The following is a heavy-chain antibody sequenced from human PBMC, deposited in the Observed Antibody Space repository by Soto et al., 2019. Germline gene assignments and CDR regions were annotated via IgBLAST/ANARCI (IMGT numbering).Heavy chain of an antibody. J-gene: IGHJ4*02. D-gene: IGHD2-8*02. CDR1: GYTFTGYY. CDR3: ARDTLGTRGKRWLQQSVIDY. CDR2: INPNSGGT. V-gene: IGHV1-2*02. Sequence: ASVKVSCKASGYTFTGYYMHWVRQAPGQGLEWMGWINPNSGGTNYAQKFQGRVTMTRDTSISTAYMELSRLRSDDTAVYYCARDTLGTRGKRWLQQSVIDYWGQGTLVTVS.